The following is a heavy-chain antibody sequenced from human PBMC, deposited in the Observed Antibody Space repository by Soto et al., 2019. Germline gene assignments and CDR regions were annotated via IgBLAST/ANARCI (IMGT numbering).Heavy chain of an antibody. CDR3: ASPGVELWLLGGFDY. Sequence: QVQLLESGGGLVQPGGSLRLSCAASGFTFSSYAMHWVRQAPGKGLEWVAVISYDGSNKYYADSVKGRFTISRDNSKNTLYLQMNSLRAEDTAVYYCASPGVELWLLGGFDYWGQGTLVTVSS. CDR2: ISYDGSNK. CDR1: GFTFSSYA. V-gene: IGHV3-30-3*01. D-gene: IGHD5-18*01. J-gene: IGHJ4*02.